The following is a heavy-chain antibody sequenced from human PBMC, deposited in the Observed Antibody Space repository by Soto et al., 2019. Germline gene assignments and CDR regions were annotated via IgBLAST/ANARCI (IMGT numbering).Heavy chain of an antibody. CDR1: GFTFDDYA. CDR3: AKDMGCSSTSCYEKNYYYYGMDV. Sequence: GGSLRLSCAASGFTFDDYAMHWVRQAPGKGLEWVSGISWNSGSIGYADSVKGRFTISRDNAKNSLYLQMNSLRAEDTALYYCAKDMGCSSTSCYEKNYYYYGMDVWGQGTTVTVSS. D-gene: IGHD2-2*01. J-gene: IGHJ6*02. V-gene: IGHV3-9*01. CDR2: ISWNSGSI.